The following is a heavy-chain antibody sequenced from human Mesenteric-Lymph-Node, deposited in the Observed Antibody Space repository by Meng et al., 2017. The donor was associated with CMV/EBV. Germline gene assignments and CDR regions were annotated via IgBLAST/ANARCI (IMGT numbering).Heavy chain of an antibody. V-gene: IGHV3-53*01. CDR2: IYGGGST. Sequence: GESLKISCAASGFSVSYNYMTWVRQAPGKGLEWVSLIYGGGSTYYADSVRGRFTISRDKAKNTLYLQMTSLRAEDTALYFCVRGGVGLGDYWGQGALVTVSS. CDR1: GFSVSYNY. J-gene: IGHJ4*02. D-gene: IGHD2-8*01. CDR3: VRGGVGLGDY.